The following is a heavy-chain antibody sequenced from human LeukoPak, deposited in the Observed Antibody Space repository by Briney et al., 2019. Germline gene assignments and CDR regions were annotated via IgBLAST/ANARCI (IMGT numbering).Heavy chain of an antibody. CDR1: GGSISSSSYF. V-gene: IGHV4-39*01. Sequence: PSETLSLTCTVSGGSISSSSYFWGWIRQPPGKGLEWIGSIYYSGSTFYNPSLKSRVTISVDMSKNQFSLRLSSVTAADTAVYYCARHGSSGWFISLFDYWGQGTLVTVSS. D-gene: IGHD6-19*01. J-gene: IGHJ4*02. CDR2: IYYSGST. CDR3: ARHGSSGWFISLFDY.